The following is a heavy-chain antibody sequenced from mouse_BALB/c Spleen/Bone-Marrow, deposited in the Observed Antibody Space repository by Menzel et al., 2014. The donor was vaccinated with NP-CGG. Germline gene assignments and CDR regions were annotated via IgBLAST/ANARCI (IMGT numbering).Heavy chain of an antibody. CDR1: GYTISSYW. CDR2: ILPGSGTT. Sequence: QVQLQQSGAEPMKPADSVKISCTATGYTISSYWIEWVKQRPGHGLEWIGEILPGSGTTNFNEKFKGKDTFTADTSSNTAYMHLSSLTSEDSAVYYCSLSPYGGKGTRVTVST. J-gene: IGHJ3*01. CDR3: SLSPY. V-gene: IGHV1-9*01.